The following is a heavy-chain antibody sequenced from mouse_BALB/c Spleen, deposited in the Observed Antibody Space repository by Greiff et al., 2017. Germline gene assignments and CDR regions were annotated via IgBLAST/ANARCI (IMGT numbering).Heavy chain of an antibody. CDR1: GYTFTDYA. V-gene: IGHV1S137*01. CDR3: ARGEGLGVYYYPMDY. CDR2: ISTYYGDA. D-gene: IGHD2-2*01. Sequence: QVQLQQSGAELVRPGVSVKISCKGSGYTFTDYAIHWVKQSHAKSLEWIGVISTYYGDATYNRKFKGKATMTVDKSSSTAYMELARLTSEDSAIYYCARGEGLGVYYYPMDYWGQGTSVTVSS. J-gene: IGHJ4*01.